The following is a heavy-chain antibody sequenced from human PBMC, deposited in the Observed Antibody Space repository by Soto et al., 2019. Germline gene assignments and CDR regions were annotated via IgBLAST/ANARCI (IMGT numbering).Heavy chain of an antibody. CDR2: INSDGSST. D-gene: IGHD2-2*01. CDR3: ARDPDIVLLPAAEDAMDV. CDR1: GFTFSSYW. V-gene: IGHV3-74*01. J-gene: IGHJ6*02. Sequence: PWGSLRLSCAASGFTFSSYWMHWFRQSAVKGLVWVSRINSDGSSTRYADSVKGRFTISRDNAKNTLYLQMNSLRAEDTAVYFCARDPDIVLLPAAEDAMDVWGQGTTVTVSS.